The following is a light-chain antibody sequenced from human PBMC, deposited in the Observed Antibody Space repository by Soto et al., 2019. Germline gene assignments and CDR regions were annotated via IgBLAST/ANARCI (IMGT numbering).Light chain of an antibody. CDR3: MQALQTPNT. Sequence: EMVMYQSPLSLPVTPGEPASISCRSSQSLLHSNGYNYLDWYLQKPGQSPQLLIYLGSNRASGVPDRFSGSGSGTDFTLKISRVEAEDVGVYYCMQALQTPNTFGQGTKVDIK. CDR2: LGS. CDR1: QSLLHSNGYNY. J-gene: IGKJ2*01. V-gene: IGKV2-28*01.